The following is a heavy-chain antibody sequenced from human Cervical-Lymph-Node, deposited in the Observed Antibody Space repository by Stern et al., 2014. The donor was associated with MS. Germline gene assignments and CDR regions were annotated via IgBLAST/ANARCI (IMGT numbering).Heavy chain of an antibody. CDR1: GDSVSSSTAA. J-gene: IGHJ4*02. D-gene: IGHD6-6*01. CDR3: TRVYSNSLAYFDY. CDR2: TFYRSKWFN. V-gene: IGHV6-1*01. Sequence: QVQLQESGPGLVKPSQTLSLTCAISGDSVSSSTAAWHWIRQPPSRGLEWLGRTFYRSKWFNDYAVAVKSRITINPDTSENQFSLQLHSVTPEDTAVYYCTRVYSNSLAYFDYWGQGTLVTVSS.